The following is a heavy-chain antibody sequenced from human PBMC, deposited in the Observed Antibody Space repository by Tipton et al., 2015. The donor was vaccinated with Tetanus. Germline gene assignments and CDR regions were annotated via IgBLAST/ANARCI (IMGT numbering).Heavy chain of an antibody. D-gene: IGHD3-10*01. CDR1: GFTFSDYW. CDR2: INSDGGIT. V-gene: IGHV3-74*01. CDR3: TRGRQYFDY. J-gene: IGHJ4*02. Sequence: SLRLSCVASGFTFSDYWMHWVRQAPGKGLVWVSRINSDGGITDYADSVKGRLTIARGNAKNTLYFQMNSLRVEDTAVYYCTRGRQYFDYWGQGILVTVSS.